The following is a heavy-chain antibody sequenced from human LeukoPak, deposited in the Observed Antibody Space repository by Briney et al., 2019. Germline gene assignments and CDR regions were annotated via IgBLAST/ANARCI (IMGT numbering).Heavy chain of an antibody. CDR2: VYFTGTT. D-gene: IGHD3-3*01. CDR1: GGSISSYF. J-gene: IGHJ6*03. Sequence: SSETLSLTCSVSGGSISSYFWSWIRQPPGKGLEWIGCVYFTGTTNYNPSLKSRVTISIDKSRKQLSLKLNSVTTADTAVYYCARTSASYYYYMDVWGNGTTVTISS. CDR3: ARTSASYYYYMDV. V-gene: IGHV4-59*01.